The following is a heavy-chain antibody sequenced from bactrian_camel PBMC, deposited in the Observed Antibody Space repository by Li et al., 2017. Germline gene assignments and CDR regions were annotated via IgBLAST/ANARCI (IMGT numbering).Heavy chain of an antibody. Sequence: VQLVESGGGSVQAGGSLRLSCVASADAYASYCLGWFRQTPGKEREGVASVVNEGRATYADSVKGRFTISKDIIKNTLSLQMDKLTPEDTAMYYCAARAGDPWCGMDDDLFAHWGQGTQVTVS. V-gene: IGHV3S55*01. CDR2: VVNEGRA. CDR3: AARAGDPWCGMDDDLFAH. D-gene: IGHD3*01. CDR1: ADAYASYC. J-gene: IGHJ4*01.